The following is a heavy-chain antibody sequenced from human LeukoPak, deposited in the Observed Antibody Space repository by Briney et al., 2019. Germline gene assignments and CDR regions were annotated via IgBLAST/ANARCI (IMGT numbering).Heavy chain of an antibody. CDR2: ISSSSSYI. CDR1: GFTFSSYN. Sequence: GGSLRLSCAASGFTFSSYNMNWVRQAPGRGLEWVSYISSSSSYIYYADSVKGRFTISRDNAKNSLYLQMNSLRAEDTAVYYCAELGITMIGGVWGKGTTVTISS. CDR3: AELGITMIGGV. V-gene: IGHV3-21*01. J-gene: IGHJ6*04. D-gene: IGHD3-10*02.